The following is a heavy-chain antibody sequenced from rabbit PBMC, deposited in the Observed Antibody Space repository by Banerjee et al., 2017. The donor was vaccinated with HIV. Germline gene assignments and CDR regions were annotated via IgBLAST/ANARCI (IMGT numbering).Heavy chain of an antibody. D-gene: IGHD8-1*01. CDR1: GIDFSGYDY. J-gene: IGHJ2*01. CDR2: FYDVISSST. Sequence: QQQLEESGGDLVKPGGTLTLTCKASGIDFSGYDYMCWVRQAPGKGLEWIACFYDVISSSTVYASWAKGRFTISKTSSTMVTLQMTSLTAADTATYFCARDLGVGSSYYRDALDPWGPGTLVTVS. V-gene: IGHV1S45*01. CDR3: ARDLGVGSSYYRDALDP.